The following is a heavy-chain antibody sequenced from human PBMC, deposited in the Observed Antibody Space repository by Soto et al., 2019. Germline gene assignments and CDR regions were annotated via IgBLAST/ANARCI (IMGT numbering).Heavy chain of an antibody. V-gene: IGHV3-23*01. D-gene: IGHD2-21*01. CDR1: GFTFSSYA. CDR2: ISGSGGST. J-gene: IGHJ4*02. CDR3: AKARLPRFDLPFDY. Sequence: GGSLRLSCAASGFTFSSYAMSWVRQAPGKGLEWVSAISGSGGSTYYADSVKDRFTISRDNSKNMLYLQMNSLRAEDTAVYYCAKARLPRFDLPFDYWGQGTLVTVSS.